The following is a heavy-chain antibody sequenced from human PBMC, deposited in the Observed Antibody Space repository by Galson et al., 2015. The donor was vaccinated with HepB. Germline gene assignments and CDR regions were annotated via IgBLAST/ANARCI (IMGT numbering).Heavy chain of an antibody. CDR3: ARGTYFDY. CDR1: GDSVSSNNVA. Sequence: CAISGDSVSSNNVAWNWIRQSPSRGLEWLGRTYYRSKWNNGYAISVKSRITVNPDISKNQFSLLLNSVTPDDTAVYYCARGTYFDYWGQGTLVTVSS. CDR2: TYYRSKWNN. J-gene: IGHJ4*02. V-gene: IGHV6-1*01.